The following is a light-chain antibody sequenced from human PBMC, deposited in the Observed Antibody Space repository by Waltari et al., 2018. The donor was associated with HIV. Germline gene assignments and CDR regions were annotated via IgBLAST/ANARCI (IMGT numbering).Light chain of an antibody. CDR3: QQRSNCPLT. CDR1: QNVSSS. CDR2: SAS. Sequence: EIVLTQSPATLSFSPGERATLSCRASQNVSSSLAWYQQNPGQPPRLLLYSASNRASGIPARFSGSGSGADFTLTISSLEPEDFAIYYCQQRSNCPLTFGGGTKVDI. J-gene: IGKJ4*01. V-gene: IGKV3-11*01.